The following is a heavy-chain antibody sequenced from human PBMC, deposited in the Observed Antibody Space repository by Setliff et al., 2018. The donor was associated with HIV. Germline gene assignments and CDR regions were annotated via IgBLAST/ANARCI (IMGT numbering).Heavy chain of an antibody. CDR3: AIRREVVVATTRRGLDI. D-gene: IGHD2-15*01. Sequence: GASVKVSCKASGYTFTTYDINWVRQAAGQGLEWMGWMNPNSGNTDYAQRFQGRLTMTRNTSISTAYMELNSLMSEDTAVYFCAIRREVVVATTRRGLDIWGQGTMVTVSS. CDR1: GYTFTTYD. CDR2: MNPNSGNT. J-gene: IGHJ3*02. V-gene: IGHV1-8*02.